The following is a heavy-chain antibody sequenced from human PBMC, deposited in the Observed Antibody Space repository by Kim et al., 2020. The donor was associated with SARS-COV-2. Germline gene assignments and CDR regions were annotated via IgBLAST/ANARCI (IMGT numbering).Heavy chain of an antibody. D-gene: IGHD1-1*01. CDR1: GFTFGIYA. V-gene: IGHV3-23*01. J-gene: IGHJ5*02. CDR2: IGGSPGPYI. Sequence: GGSLRLSCAASGFTFGIYAMSWVRQAPGKGLEWVSSIGGSPGPYIEDPDSVKGRFTISRADSRNTLYLQMNNLRIEDTAISYCERRPGTARLRTANFDPWGRGTLATVSS. CDR3: ERRPGTARLRTANFDP.